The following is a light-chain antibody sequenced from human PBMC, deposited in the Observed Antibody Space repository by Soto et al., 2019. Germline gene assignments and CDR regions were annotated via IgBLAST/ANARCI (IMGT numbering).Light chain of an antibody. J-gene: IGKJ5*01. CDR2: GAS. CDR3: QQYGSSPTT. CDR1: QSVSSSY. Sequence: IVLSQSPGTLSLSQGERATLSCRASQSVSSSYLAWYQQKPGQAPRLLIYGASSRATGIPDRFSGSGSGTDFTLTISRLEPEDFAVYYCQQYGSSPTTFGQGTRLEI. V-gene: IGKV3-20*01.